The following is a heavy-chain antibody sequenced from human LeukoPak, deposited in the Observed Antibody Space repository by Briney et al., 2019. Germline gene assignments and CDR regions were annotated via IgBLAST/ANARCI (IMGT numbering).Heavy chain of an antibody. D-gene: IGHD6-19*01. CDR1: GYTFTGYY. CDR3: ARVEAVAGTLYAFDI. V-gene: IGHV1-2*02. CDR2: INPNSGGT. J-gene: IGHJ3*02. Sequence: ASVKVSCKASGYTFTGYYMHWVRQAPGQGLEWMGWINPNSGGTNYAQKFQGRVTMTRDTSISIAYMELSRLRSDDTAVYYCARVEAVAGTLYAFDIWGQGTMVTVSS.